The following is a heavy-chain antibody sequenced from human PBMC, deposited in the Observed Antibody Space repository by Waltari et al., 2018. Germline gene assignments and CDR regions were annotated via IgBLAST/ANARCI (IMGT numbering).Heavy chain of an antibody. D-gene: IGHD2-15*01. Sequence: QVQLVQSGAEVKKPGASVKVSCKASGYTFTGYYMHWVRQAPGQGLEGMGRINPNRGGTNDAQKFQGRVTMTRDTSISTAYMELGRLRSDDTAVYYCARGLCRSGGSCYSGDYWGQGTLVTVSS. CDR2: INPNRGGT. CDR1: GYTFTGYY. V-gene: IGHV1-2*06. J-gene: IGHJ4*02. CDR3: ARGLCRSGGSCYSGDY.